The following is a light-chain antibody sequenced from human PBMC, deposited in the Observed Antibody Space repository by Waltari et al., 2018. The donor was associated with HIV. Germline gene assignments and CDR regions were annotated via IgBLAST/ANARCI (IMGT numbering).Light chain of an antibody. Sequence: QSVLTQPRSVSGSPGQSVTISCTGTNSDVGAYYYVSWYRHHPGKAPQLIIFDVSKRPSGVPDRFSGSKSGNTASLTISGLQADDEADFYCCSFSARRYVFGTGTKVTVL. J-gene: IGLJ1*01. CDR2: DVS. CDR3: CSFSARRYV. CDR1: NSDVGAYYY. V-gene: IGLV2-11*01.